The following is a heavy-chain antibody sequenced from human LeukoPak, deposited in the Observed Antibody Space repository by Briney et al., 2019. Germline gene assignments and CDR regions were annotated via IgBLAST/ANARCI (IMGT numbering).Heavy chain of an antibody. D-gene: IGHD3-10*01. Sequence: GGSLRLSCAASGFTFSSYGMHWVRQAPGKGLEWVAVISYDGSNKYYADSVKGRFTISRDNSKNTLYLQMNSLKTEDTAVYYCTTDITMVRGVINYFDYWGQGTLVTVSS. J-gene: IGHJ4*02. CDR1: GFTFSSYG. V-gene: IGHV3-30*03. CDR2: ISYDGSNK. CDR3: TTDITMVRGVINYFDY.